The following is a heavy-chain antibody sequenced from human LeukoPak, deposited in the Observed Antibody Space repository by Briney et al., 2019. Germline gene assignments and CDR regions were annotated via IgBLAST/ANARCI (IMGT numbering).Heavy chain of an antibody. V-gene: IGHV3-30*18. Sequence: PGGSLRLSCAASGFTFSSYGMHWVRQAPGKGLEWVAVISYDGSDKYYADSVKGRFTISRDNSKNTLYLQMNSLRAEDTAVYYCAKGARGLRYFDWFDYWGQGTLVTVSS. CDR2: ISYDGSDK. D-gene: IGHD3-9*01. CDR1: GFTFSSYG. J-gene: IGHJ4*02. CDR3: AKGARGLRYFDWFDY.